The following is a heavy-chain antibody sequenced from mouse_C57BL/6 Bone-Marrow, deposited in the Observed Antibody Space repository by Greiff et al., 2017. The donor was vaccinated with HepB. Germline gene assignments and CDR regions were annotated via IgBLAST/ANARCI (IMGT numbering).Heavy chain of an antibody. CDR1: GFTFSSYT. CDR2: ISGGGGKT. Sequence: EVQGVESGGGLVKPGGSLKLSCAASGFTFSSYTMSWVRQTPEKRLEWVATISGGGGKTYYTDSVKGRFTISRDNATNTLYLQMSSLRSEATALYYCARHGNYYGLFDYWGQGTTLTVSS. J-gene: IGHJ2*01. D-gene: IGHD1-1*01. V-gene: IGHV5-9*01. CDR3: ARHGNYYGLFDY.